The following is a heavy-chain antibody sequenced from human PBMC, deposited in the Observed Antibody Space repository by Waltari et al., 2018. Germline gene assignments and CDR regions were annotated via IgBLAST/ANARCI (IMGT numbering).Heavy chain of an antibody. CDR1: GFSGRTTNYF. CDR3: ARDARIVGATQVDS. D-gene: IGHD1-26*01. Sequence: QPQGSGPGPVAPSETLAPTFHVPGFSGRTTNYFRAWHPQPPGKELEWIGSVYYTGNTLYNPSLKSRLSFSVDMSKNQFSLRLTSVTAADTAVYYCARDARIVGATQVDSWGQGTLVTVSS. V-gene: IGHV4-39*07. CDR2: VYYTGNT. J-gene: IGHJ4*02.